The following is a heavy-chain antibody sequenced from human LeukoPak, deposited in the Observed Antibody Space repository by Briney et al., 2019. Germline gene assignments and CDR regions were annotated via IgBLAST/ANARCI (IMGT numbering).Heavy chain of an antibody. D-gene: IGHD5-24*01. J-gene: IGHJ4*02. V-gene: IGHV4-59*08. CDR2: IYYSGST. CDR1: GGSISSYY. Sequence: SETLSLTCTVSGGSISSYYWSWIRQPPGKGLEWIGYIYYSGSTNYNPSLKSRVTISVDTSKNQFSLKLSSVTAADTAVYYCARFCRDSYNLDYFDYWGQGTLVTVSS. CDR3: ARFCRDSYNLDYFDY.